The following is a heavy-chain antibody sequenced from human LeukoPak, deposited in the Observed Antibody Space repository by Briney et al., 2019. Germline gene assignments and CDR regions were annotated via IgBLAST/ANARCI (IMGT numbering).Heavy chain of an antibody. CDR2: ISSSSSYI. D-gene: IGHD6-19*01. CDR3: ARDPVAGTGGGYFDY. Sequence: GGSLRLSCAASGFTFSSYSMNWVRQAPGKGLEWVSSISSSSSYIYYADSVKGRFTISRDNAKNSLYLQMNSLRAEDTAVYYCARDPVAGTGGGYFDYWGQGTLVTVSS. J-gene: IGHJ4*02. V-gene: IGHV3-21*01. CDR1: GFTFSSYS.